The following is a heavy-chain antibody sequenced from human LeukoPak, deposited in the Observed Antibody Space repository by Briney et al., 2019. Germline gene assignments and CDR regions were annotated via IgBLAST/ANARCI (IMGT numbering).Heavy chain of an antibody. Sequence: GGALRLSCAASGFTFSSYWMSGVRQAPGKGREWVANIKQAGREKYYVDYVKGRFTISRDNAEKSLYLQMNSLRAEDTAVYYCARARGFFDYWGQGTLVTVTS. CDR2: IKQAGREK. J-gene: IGHJ4*02. CDR1: GFTFSSYW. CDR3: ARARGFFDY. V-gene: IGHV3-7*01.